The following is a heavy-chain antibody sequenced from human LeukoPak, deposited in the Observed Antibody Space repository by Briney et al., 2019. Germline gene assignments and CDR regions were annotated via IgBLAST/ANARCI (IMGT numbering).Heavy chain of an antibody. V-gene: IGHV3-11*01. J-gene: IGHJ4*02. Sequence: GGSLRLSCAPPGSTFIDNTMSWFGQAPGRGLEGVSYISSSGSTIYYADSVKGRFTISRDNAKNSLYLQMNSLRAEDTAVYYCASGAGYSYGSDYWGQGTLVTVSS. CDR3: ASGAGYSYGSDY. D-gene: IGHD5-18*01. CDR2: ISSSGSTI. CDR1: GSTFIDNT.